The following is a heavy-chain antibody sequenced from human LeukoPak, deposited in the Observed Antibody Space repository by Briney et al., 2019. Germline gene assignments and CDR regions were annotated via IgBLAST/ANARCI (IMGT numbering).Heavy chain of an antibody. Sequence: GASVKVSCKASGYTFTSYYMHWVRQAPGQGLEWMGIINPSGGSTSYAQKFQGRVTMTRDTSKNQFSLKLSSVTAADTAMYYCARIAAVQNYYYYYGMDVWGQGTTVTVSS. D-gene: IGHD6-13*01. J-gene: IGHJ6*02. V-gene: IGHV1-46*01. CDR2: INPSGGST. CDR3: ARIAAVQNYYYYYGMDV. CDR1: GYTFTSYY.